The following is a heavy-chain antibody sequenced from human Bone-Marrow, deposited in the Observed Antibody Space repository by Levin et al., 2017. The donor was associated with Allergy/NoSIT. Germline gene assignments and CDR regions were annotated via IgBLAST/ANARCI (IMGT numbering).Heavy chain of an antibody. V-gene: IGHV3-9*01. CDR2: ISWNSGSI. CDR3: AKDAQTQGYCSSTSCYLHYGMDV. J-gene: IGHJ6*02. Sequence: SLKISCAASGFTFDDYAMHWVRQAPGKGLEWVSGISWNSGSIGYADSVKGRFTISRDNAKNSLYLQMNSLRAEDTALYYCAKDAQTQGYCSSTSCYLHYGMDVWGQGTTVTVSS. CDR1: GFTFDDYA. D-gene: IGHD2-2*01.